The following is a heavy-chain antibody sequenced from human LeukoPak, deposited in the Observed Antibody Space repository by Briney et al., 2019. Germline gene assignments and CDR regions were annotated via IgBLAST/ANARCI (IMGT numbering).Heavy chain of an antibody. J-gene: IGHJ5*02. Sequence: SETLSLTCTVSGGSISSYYWSWIRQPPGKGLEWIGYIYYSGSTNYNPSLKSRVTISVDTSKNQFSLKLSSVTAADTAVYYCARGGVTMVRGVRMQDDEGWFDPWGQGTLVTVSS. CDR1: GGSISSYY. CDR2: IYYSGST. D-gene: IGHD3-10*01. V-gene: IGHV4-59*01. CDR3: ARGGVTMVRGVRMQDDEGWFDP.